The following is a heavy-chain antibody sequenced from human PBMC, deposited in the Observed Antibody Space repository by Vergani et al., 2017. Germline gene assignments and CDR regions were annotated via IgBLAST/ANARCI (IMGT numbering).Heavy chain of an antibody. J-gene: IGHJ3*02. CDR1: GFTFSSSS. D-gene: IGHD4/OR15-4a*01. CDR3: AREGVPDAFDI. Sequence: EVQLVESGGGLVQPGGSLRLSCAASGFTFSSSSMHWVRQAPGKGLEWVSAIRSAATNTYYADSVEGRFAISRDNAKTSLYLQMNSLRVEDTAVYYCAREGVPDAFDIWGQGTMVTVSS. V-gene: IGHV3-48*01. CDR2: IRSAATNT.